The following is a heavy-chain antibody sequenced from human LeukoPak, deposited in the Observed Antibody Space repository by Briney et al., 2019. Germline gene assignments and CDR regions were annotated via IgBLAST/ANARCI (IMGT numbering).Heavy chain of an antibody. CDR3: ARGALSGYYIRSNAFDI. J-gene: IGHJ3*02. CDR2: ISAYNGNT. V-gene: IGHV1-18*04. Sequence: AAVKVSCMASGYTFTSYGISWVRQAPGQGLEWMGWISAYNGNTNYAQKLQGRVTMTTDTSTSTAYMELRSLRSDDTAVYYCARGALSGYYIRSNAFDIWGQGTMVTVSS. D-gene: IGHD5-12*01. CDR1: GYTFTSYG.